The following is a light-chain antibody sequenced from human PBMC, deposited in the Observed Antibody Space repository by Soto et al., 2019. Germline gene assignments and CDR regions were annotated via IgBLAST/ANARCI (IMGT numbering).Light chain of an antibody. Sequence: EIVLTQSPGTLSLSPGERATLSCRASQSVSSSYLAWYRQKPDQAPRLLIYGASSRATGIPDRFSGSGFGTDFTLTISRLEPEDLSGYYWQQYGSSAGTFGEGTKVDIK. J-gene: IGKJ1*01. CDR1: QSVSSSY. CDR2: GAS. V-gene: IGKV3-20*01. CDR3: QQYGSSAGT.